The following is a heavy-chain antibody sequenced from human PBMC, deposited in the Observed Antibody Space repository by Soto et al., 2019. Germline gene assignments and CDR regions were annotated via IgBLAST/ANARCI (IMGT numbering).Heavy chain of an antibody. CDR2: TSSSGSTT. CDR3: ARNGYCSRDACSYGVDV. CDR1: GFSFSDYY. J-gene: IGHJ6*02. Sequence: QVQLVESGGGLVKPGGSLRLSCAASGFSFSDYYMSWIRQAPGKGLEWVSYTSSSGSTTYYADSVKGRFTVSRDNAKDSLWLKGNSLRADDTAVYYCARNGYCSRDACSYGVDVWGQGTTVTVSS. V-gene: IGHV3-11*01. D-gene: IGHD2-15*01.